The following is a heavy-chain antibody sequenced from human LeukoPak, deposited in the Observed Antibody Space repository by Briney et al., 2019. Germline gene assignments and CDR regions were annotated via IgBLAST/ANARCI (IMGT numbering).Heavy chain of an antibody. Sequence: SGTLSLTCAVSGGSISSSNWWSWVRQPPGKGLEWIGEIYHSGSTNYNPSLKSRVTISVDKSKNQFSLKLSSVTAADTAVYYCARDEAQASIRRFSYWGQGTLVTVSS. V-gene: IGHV4-4*02. D-gene: IGHD3-3*01. J-gene: IGHJ4*02. CDR2: IYHSGST. CDR3: ARDEAQASIRRFSY. CDR1: GGSISSSNW.